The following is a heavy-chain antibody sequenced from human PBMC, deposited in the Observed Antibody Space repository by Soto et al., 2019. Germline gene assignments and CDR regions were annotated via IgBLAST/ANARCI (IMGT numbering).Heavy chain of an antibody. Sequence: GGSLRLSCAASGFTFSSYAMSWVRRAPGKGLEWVSAISGSVATTSYADSVKGRFTISRDNSRNTLYLQMNSLRAEDTAVYYCAKSVLISFYFHYGMDVWGQGTTVTVSS. CDR2: ISGSVATT. CDR1: GFTFSSYA. D-gene: IGHD3-16*01. CDR3: AKSVLISFYFHYGMDV. J-gene: IGHJ6*02. V-gene: IGHV3-23*01.